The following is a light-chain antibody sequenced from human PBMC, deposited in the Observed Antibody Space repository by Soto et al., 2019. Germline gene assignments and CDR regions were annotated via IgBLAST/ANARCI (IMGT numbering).Light chain of an antibody. V-gene: IGKV3-20*01. Sequence: EIVLTQSPGSLSLSPGERATLSCRASQRVSSSYLAWYQQKPGQVPSLLIYGASSRATGIPDRFRGSGSGTDFTLTISRLEPEDFAVYFCQRYGSSPPFTFGQGTKVDIK. CDR1: QRVSSSY. J-gene: IGKJ2*01. CDR3: QRYGSSPPFT. CDR2: GAS.